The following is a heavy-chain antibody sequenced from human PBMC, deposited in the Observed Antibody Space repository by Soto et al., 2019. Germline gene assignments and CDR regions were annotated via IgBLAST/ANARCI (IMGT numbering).Heavy chain of an antibody. D-gene: IGHD3-3*01. J-gene: IGHJ6*02. CDR2: IYYSGST. Sequence: TSETLSLTCTVSGGSISSSSYYWGWIRQPPGKGLEWIGSIYYSGSTYYNPSLKSRVTISVDTSKNQFSLRAEDTAVYYCAKDGGYYYYNGMDVWGQGTTVTSP. CDR3: AKDGGYYYYNGMDV. CDR1: GGSISSSSYY. V-gene: IGHV4-39*02.